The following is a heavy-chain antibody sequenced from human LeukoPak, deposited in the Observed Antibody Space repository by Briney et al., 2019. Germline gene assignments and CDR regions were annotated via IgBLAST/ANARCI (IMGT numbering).Heavy chain of an antibody. CDR2: IYYSGST. J-gene: IGHJ3*02. CDR1: GGSISSYY. V-gene: IGHV4-59*08. Sequence: SETLSLTCTVSGGSISSYYWSWIRQPPGKGLEWIGYIYYSGSTNYNPSLKSRVTISVDTSKNQFSLKLSSVTAADTAVYYCARHAVFDILTGYYTDAFDIWGQGTMVTVSS. D-gene: IGHD3-9*01. CDR3: ARHAVFDILTGYYTDAFDI.